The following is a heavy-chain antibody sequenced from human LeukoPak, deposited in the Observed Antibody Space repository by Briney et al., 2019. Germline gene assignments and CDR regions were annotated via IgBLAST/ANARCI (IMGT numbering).Heavy chain of an antibody. CDR3: ALLPDRYCSGGSCYWDAFDI. D-gene: IGHD2-15*01. Sequence: GAPVKVSCKASGYTFTSYDINWVRQATGQGLEWMGWMNPNSGNTGYAQKFQGRVTMTRNTSISTAYMELSSLRSEDTAVYYCALLPDRYCSGGSCYWDAFDIWGQGTMVTVSS. J-gene: IGHJ3*02. V-gene: IGHV1-8*01. CDR2: MNPNSGNT. CDR1: GYTFTSYD.